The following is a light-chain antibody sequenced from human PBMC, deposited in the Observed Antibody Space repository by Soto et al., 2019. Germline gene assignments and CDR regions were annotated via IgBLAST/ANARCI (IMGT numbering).Light chain of an antibody. CDR2: AAS. V-gene: IGKV1-39*01. Sequence: DIQMTQSPSSLSASVGDRVTITCRASQSISSYLNWYQQKPGKAPKLLIYAASSLQSGVPSRFSGSGSGTDFTLTSSSLQPEDFATYYCHQSYSTPRITFGPGSKVDIK. CDR1: QSISSY. J-gene: IGKJ3*01. CDR3: HQSYSTPRIT.